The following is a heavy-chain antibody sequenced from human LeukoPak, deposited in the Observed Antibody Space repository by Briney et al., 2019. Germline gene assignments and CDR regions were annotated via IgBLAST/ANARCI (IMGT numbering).Heavy chain of an antibody. Sequence: GGSLRLSCAASGFTFSSYAMSWVRQAPGKGLEWVSAISGSGSSTYYADSVKGRFTISRDNSKNTLHLQMSSLRAEDTALYYCVKDRCDRTTCPEVWGQGTLVTVSS. D-gene: IGHD2-2*01. V-gene: IGHV3-23*01. CDR2: ISGSGSST. CDR3: VKDRCDRTTCPEV. J-gene: IGHJ4*02. CDR1: GFTFSSYA.